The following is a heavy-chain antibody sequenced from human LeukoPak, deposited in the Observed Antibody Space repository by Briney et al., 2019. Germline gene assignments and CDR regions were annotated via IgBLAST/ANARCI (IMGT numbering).Heavy chain of an antibody. CDR3: ARFRITMVRGVIPSYGMDV. D-gene: IGHD3-10*01. V-gene: IGHV3-30*04. J-gene: IGHJ6*02. Sequence: GRFLRLSCAASGFTFSSYAMHWVRQAPGKGLEWVAVISYDGSNKYYADSVKGRFTISRDNAKNSLYLQMNSLRAEDTAVYYCARFRITMVRGVIPSYGMDVWGQGTTVTVSS. CDR2: ISYDGSNK. CDR1: GFTFSSYA.